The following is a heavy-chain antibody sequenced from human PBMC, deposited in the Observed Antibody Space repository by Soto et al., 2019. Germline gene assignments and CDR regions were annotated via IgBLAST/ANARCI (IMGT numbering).Heavy chain of an antibody. J-gene: IGHJ5*02. CDR2: MNPNSGNT. Sequence: ASVKVSCKASGYTFTSYDINWVRQATGQGLEWMGWMNPNSGNTGYAQKFQGRVTMTRNTSISTAYMELSSLRSEDTAVYYCARGYPQNYDYIWGSYRYIDPWGQGTLVTVSS. D-gene: IGHD3-16*02. V-gene: IGHV1-8*01. CDR3: ARGYPQNYDYIWGSYRYIDP. CDR1: GYTFTSYD.